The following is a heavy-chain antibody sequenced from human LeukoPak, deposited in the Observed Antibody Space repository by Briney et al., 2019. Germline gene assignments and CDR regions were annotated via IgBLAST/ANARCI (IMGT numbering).Heavy chain of an antibody. CDR2: ISYDGSNK. D-gene: IGHD6-13*01. CDR3: ASLPAAADLL. CDR1: GFTFSSYG. V-gene: IGHV3-30*01. J-gene: IGHJ1*01. Sequence: PGRSLRLSCAASGFTFSSYGMHWVRQAPGKGLEWVAVISYDGSNKYYADSVKGRFTISRDNSKNTLYLQMNSLRAEDTAVYYCASLPAAADLLWGQGTLDTVSS.